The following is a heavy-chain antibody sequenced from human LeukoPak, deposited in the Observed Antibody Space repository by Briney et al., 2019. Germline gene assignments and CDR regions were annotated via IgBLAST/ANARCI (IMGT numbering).Heavy chain of an antibody. CDR3: ARDFRGNYGSRGMDV. CDR2: IYYSGST. J-gene: IGHJ6*02. D-gene: IGHD5-24*01. CDR1: GGSITSY. V-gene: IGHV4-59*01. Sequence: PLETLSLTCTVSGGSITSYWSWIRQPPGKGLEWIGYIYYSGSTNYNPSLKSRVTMSIDTSKNQFSLKLSSVTAADTAVYYCARDFRGNYGSRGMDVWGQGTTVTVSS.